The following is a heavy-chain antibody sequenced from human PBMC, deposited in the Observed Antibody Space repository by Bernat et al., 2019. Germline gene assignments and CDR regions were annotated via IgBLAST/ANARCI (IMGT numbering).Heavy chain of an antibody. V-gene: IGHV4-31*03. J-gene: IGHJ6*02. CDR3: ARWDWNTNYYYATDV. D-gene: IGHD1/OR15-1a*01. Sequence: QVQLQESGPGLVKLSQTLSLTCTVSGGSVSSGGYFWSWTRQLPGKGLEWIGYIYYSGTAYYNPSLMSRVTMSVDTSKNQFSLKLSSVTAADTAVYYCARWDWNTNYYYATDVWGQGTTVTVSS. CDR1: GGSVSSGGYF. CDR2: IYYSGTA.